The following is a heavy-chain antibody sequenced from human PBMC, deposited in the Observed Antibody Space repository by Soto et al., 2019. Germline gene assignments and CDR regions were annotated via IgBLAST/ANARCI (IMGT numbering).Heavy chain of an antibody. CDR1: CGSISSYY. D-gene: IGHD5-12*01. V-gene: IGHV4-59*01. CDR3: AIPTAGGGYDSFDY. J-gene: IGHJ4*02. Sequence: QVQLQESGPGLVKPSETLSLTCTVSCGSISSYYWSWIRQPPGKGLEWIGYIYYSGSTNYDLSLKSRVTISVDTSKNQFSLKLSSVTAADTAVYYCAIPTAGGGYDSFDYWGQGTLVTVSS. CDR2: IYYSGST.